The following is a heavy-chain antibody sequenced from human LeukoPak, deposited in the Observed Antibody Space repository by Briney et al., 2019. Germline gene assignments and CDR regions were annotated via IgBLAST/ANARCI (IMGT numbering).Heavy chain of an antibody. D-gene: IGHD6-19*01. V-gene: IGHV4-61*05. CDR3: ASASGWQPYYFDY. Sequence: SETLSLTCTVSGGSISSSSYYWGWIRQPPGKGLEWIGYIYYSGSTNYNPSLKSRVTISVDASKNQFSLKLSSVTAADTAVYYCASASGWQPYYFDYWGQGTLVTVSS. J-gene: IGHJ4*02. CDR1: GGSISSSSYY. CDR2: IYYSGST.